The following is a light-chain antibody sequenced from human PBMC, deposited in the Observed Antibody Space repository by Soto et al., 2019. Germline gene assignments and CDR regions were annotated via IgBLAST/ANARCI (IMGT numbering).Light chain of an antibody. CDR3: QQYDGY. CDR2: DVS. Sequence: QMTQSPSTLSASVGDRVTITCRASQTINTWLAWYQQKPGKAPRLLIYDVSTLQSGVPSRFSGSGSGTEFTLTITSLQPDDFATYYCQQYDGYFGPGTKVDIK. CDR1: QTINTW. V-gene: IGKV1-5*01. J-gene: IGKJ3*01.